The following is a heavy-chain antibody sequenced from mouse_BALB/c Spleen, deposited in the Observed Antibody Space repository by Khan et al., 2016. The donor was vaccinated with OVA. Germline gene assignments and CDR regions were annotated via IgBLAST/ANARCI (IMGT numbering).Heavy chain of an antibody. V-gene: IGHV1-63*02. CDR2: IYPGVDYT. CDR1: GYTFTNYL. CDR3: ARYPSWYVDV. J-gene: IGHJ1*01. Sequence: VQLQESGAELLRPGTSVKMSCKAGGYTFTNYLIGWVKQRPGHGLEWIGDIYPGVDYTNYNEKFKGKATLTADTSSSTVFMQLSSLTFEDSAIYYCARYPSWYVDVWGAGTTVTVSS.